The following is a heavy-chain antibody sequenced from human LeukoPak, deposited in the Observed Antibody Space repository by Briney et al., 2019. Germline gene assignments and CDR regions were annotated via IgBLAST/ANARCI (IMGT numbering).Heavy chain of an antibody. CDR2: INPSGGST. CDR1: GYTFTSYY. V-gene: IGHV1-46*01. Sequence: ASVKVSCKASGYTFTSYYMHWVRQAPGQGLEWMVIINPSGGSTSYAQKFQGRVTMTKDMSTSTAYLVPSRLRSDDTAVYYCARAAMPRSGYYYGDSFDIWGQGTMVTVSS. CDR3: ARAAMPRSGYYYGDSFDI. J-gene: IGHJ3*02. D-gene: IGHD3-22*01.